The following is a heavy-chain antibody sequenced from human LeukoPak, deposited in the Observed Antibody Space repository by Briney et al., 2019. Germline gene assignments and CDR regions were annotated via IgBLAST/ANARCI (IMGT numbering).Heavy chain of an antibody. D-gene: IGHD3-22*01. V-gene: IGHV3-15*01. Sequence: GGSLRLSCAASGFTFSDAWMSWVRQAPGKGLEWVGRIKSKTDGGTTDYAAPVKGRFTISRDDSKNTLYLQMNSLKIEDTAVYYCARYYGDSGSQYYFDYWGQGTLVTVSP. CDR1: GFTFSDAW. CDR3: ARYYGDSGSQYYFDY. J-gene: IGHJ4*02. CDR2: IKSKTDGGTT.